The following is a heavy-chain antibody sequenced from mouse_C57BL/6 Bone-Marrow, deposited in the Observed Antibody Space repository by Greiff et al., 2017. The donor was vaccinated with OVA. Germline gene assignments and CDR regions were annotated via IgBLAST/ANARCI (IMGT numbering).Heavy chain of an antibody. CDR3: ARSVLCSWFAY. V-gene: IGHV1-66*01. CDR2: IYPGSGNT. D-gene: IGHD2-3*01. J-gene: IGHJ3*01. CDR1: GYSFTSYY. Sequence: QVQLQQSGPELVKPGASVKISCKASGYSFTSYYIHWVKQRPGQGLEWIGWIYPGSGNTKYNEKFKGKATLTADTSSSTAYMQLSSLTSEDSAVYYCARSVLCSWFAYWGQGTLVTVSA.